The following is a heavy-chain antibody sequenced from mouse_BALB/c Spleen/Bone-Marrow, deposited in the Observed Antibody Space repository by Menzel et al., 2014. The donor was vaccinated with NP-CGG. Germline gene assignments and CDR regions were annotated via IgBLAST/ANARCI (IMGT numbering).Heavy chain of an antibody. CDR3: ARSVYYGSSYVDY. CDR1: GYSITSDYA. Sequence: EVNLVESGPGLVKPSQSLSLTCTVTGYSITSDYAWNWIRQFPGNKLEWMGYISYSGSTSYNPSLKSRISITRDTSKNQFFLQLNSVTTEDTATYYCARSVYYGSSYVDYWGQGTTLTVSS. D-gene: IGHD1-1*01. J-gene: IGHJ2*01. V-gene: IGHV3-2*02. CDR2: ISYSGST.